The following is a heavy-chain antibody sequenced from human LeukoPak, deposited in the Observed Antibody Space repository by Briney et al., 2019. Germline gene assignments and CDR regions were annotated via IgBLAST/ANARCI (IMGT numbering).Heavy chain of an antibody. Sequence: GGSLRLSCVPSTFTFSNSVMHWVRQAPGKGLEWVSGISIDGNGKYYADSVRGRNTISRDNSKNTLYLEMNSLSAEDTAVYYCAKEVRTSGRAGIFGYWGQGTLVTVSS. CDR2: ISIDGNGK. V-gene: IGHV3-30*04. CDR1: TFTFSNSV. J-gene: IGHJ4*02. D-gene: IGHD2-2*01. CDR3: AKEVRTSGRAGIFGY.